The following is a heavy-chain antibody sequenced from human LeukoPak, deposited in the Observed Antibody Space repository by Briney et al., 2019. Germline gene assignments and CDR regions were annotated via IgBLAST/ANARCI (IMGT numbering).Heavy chain of an antibody. V-gene: IGHV4-31*03. CDR2: IYYSGST. D-gene: IGHD3-16*01. Sequence: PSETLSLTRTVSGGSISSGGYYWSWIRQHPGKGLEWIGYIYYSGSTYYNPSLKSRVTISVDTSKNQFSLKLSSVTAADTAVYYCARRIRGWFDPWGQGTLVTVSS. J-gene: IGHJ5*02. CDR3: ARRIRGWFDP. CDR1: GGSISSGGYY.